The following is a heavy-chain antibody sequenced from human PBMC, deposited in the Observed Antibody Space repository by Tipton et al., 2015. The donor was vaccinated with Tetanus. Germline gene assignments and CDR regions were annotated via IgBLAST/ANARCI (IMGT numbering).Heavy chain of an antibody. Sequence: TLSLTCTVSGGSISSDGAYWSWIRQHSGEGLEWIGYISNSGSTYYNPSLKSRVTISVDTSQKQISLKVNSVTAADTAVYYCARDRGVRGGYYYYHGMDVWGQGTTVTVSS. V-gene: IGHV4-31*03. J-gene: IGHJ6*02. CDR3: ARDRGVRGGYYYYHGMDV. CDR2: ISNSGST. CDR1: GGSISSDGAY. D-gene: IGHD3-10*01.